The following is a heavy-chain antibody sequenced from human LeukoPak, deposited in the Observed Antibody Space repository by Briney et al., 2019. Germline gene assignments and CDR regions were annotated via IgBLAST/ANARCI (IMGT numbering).Heavy chain of an antibody. CDR3: ATVSYYYDSSGYQGYFQH. J-gene: IGHJ1*01. CDR2: FDPEDGET. Sequence: ASVKVSCKVSGYTLTELSIHWVRQAPGKGRKWMGGFDPEDGETIYAQRFQGRVTTTEDTSTDTDYMELSSLRSEDAAVYYCATVSYYYDSSGYQGYFQHWGQGTLVTVSS. CDR1: GYTLTELS. D-gene: IGHD3-22*01. V-gene: IGHV1-24*01.